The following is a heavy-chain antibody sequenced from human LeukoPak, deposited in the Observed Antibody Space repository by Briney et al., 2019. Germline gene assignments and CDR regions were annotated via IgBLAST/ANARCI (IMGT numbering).Heavy chain of an antibody. CDR3: TRDFQGRFYYHVDV. V-gene: IGHV3-7*01. D-gene: IGHD3-10*01. CDR2: MNQDGSEM. J-gene: IGHJ6*03. Sequence: GGSLRLSCPATGFFFSSYWMSWVRQALGRGLELVANMNQDGSEMDYVDSVKGRLTISRDNAKNLLYLQMNSLRAENTGVYYCTRDFQGRFYYHVDVWGKGTTVTVSS. CDR1: GFFFSSYW.